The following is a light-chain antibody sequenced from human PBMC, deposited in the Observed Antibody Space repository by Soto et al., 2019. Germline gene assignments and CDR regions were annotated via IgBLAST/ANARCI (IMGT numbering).Light chain of an antibody. V-gene: IGLV2-14*03. CDR1: SSDVGSYNY. CDR2: DVT. J-gene: IGLJ3*02. CDR3: TSFTSIGTVV. Sequence: QSVLTQPASVSGSPGQSITISCTGTSSDVGSYNYVSWYQQHPGKVPKLVIYDVTNRPSGVSNRFSGSKSGNTASLTISGLQAEDEADYYCTSFTSIGTVVFGGGTKLTVL.